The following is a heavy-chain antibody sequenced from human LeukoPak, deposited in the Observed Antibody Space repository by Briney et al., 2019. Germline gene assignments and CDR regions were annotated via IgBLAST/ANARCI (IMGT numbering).Heavy chain of an antibody. D-gene: IGHD1-26*01. CDR3: ARLLLDVSSYSGSHYFDY. Sequence: PSQTLSLTCTVSGGSISSGGYYWSWIRQHPGKGLEWIGYIYYSGSTYYNPSLKSRVTISVDTSKNQFSLKLSSVTAADTAVYYCARLLLDVSSYSGSHYFDYWGQGTLVTVSS. J-gene: IGHJ4*02. CDR1: GGSISSGGYY. V-gene: IGHV4-31*03. CDR2: IYYSGST.